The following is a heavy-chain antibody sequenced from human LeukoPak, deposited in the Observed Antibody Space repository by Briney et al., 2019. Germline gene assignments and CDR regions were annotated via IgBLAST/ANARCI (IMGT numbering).Heavy chain of an antibody. Sequence: GASVKVSCKASGYTFTSYDINWVRQATGQGLEWMGWMNPNSCNTGYAQKFQGRVTMTTKTSISTAYLELSSMRSEDTAVYYCARGRLGTIFGVVIMAYYYYYMDVWGKGTTVTVSS. CDR1: GYTFTSYD. V-gene: IGHV1-8*01. CDR3: ARGRLGTIFGVVIMAYYYYYMDV. D-gene: IGHD3-3*01. CDR2: MNPNSCNT. J-gene: IGHJ6*03.